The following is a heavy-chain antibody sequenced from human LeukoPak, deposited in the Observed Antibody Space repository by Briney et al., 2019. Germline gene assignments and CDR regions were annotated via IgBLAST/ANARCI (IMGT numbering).Heavy chain of an antibody. CDR3: AKAYCSSTSCYLEY. V-gene: IGHV3-23*01. CDR1: GFTFSSYA. Sequence: GGSLRLSCAASGFTFSSYAMSWVRQAPGKGLEWVSAISGSGGSTYYADSVKGRFTISRDNSENTLYLQMNSLRAEDTAVYYCAKAYCSSTSCYLEYWGQGTLVTVSS. D-gene: IGHD2-2*01. CDR2: ISGSGGST. J-gene: IGHJ4*02.